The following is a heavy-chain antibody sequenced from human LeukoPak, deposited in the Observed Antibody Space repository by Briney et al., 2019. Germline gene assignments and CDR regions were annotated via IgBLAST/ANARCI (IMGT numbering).Heavy chain of an antibody. CDR2: ISAYNGNT. Sequence: ASVKVSCKASGGTFSSYAISWVRQAPGQGLVWMGWISAYNGNTNYAQKLQGRVTMTTDTSTSTAYMELRSLRSDDTAVYYCARKLGYCSGGSCYLCDYWGQGTLVTVSS. V-gene: IGHV1-18*01. CDR1: GGTFSSYA. D-gene: IGHD2-15*01. J-gene: IGHJ4*02. CDR3: ARKLGYCSGGSCYLCDY.